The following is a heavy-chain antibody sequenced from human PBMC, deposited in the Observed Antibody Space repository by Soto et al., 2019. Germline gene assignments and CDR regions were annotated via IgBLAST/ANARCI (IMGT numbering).Heavy chain of an antibody. D-gene: IGHD7-27*01. CDR3: ARGRRLGSRGYYYYYMDV. Sequence: SETLSLTCAVYGGSFSGYYWSWIRQPPGKGLEWIGEINHSGSTNYNPSLKSRVTISVDTAKNQFSLKLSSVTAADTAVYYCARGRRLGSRGYYYYYMDVWGKGTTVTVSS. CDR1: GGSFSGYY. V-gene: IGHV4-34*01. CDR2: INHSGST. J-gene: IGHJ6*03.